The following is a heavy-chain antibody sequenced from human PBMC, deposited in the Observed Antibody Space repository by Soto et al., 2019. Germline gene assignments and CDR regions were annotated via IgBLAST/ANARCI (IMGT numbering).Heavy chain of an antibody. CDR2: INTKNGDT. CDR1: GYSFSDFY. Sequence: QVQLVQSGPEVKKPGASVNVSCKASGYSFSDFYVHWVRQAPGQGLEWMGWINTKNGDTNYAESFQGRVTVTRDTLTSTASLELGSLGSDDTAVYDCARDHAFKALASGWNADYWGQGTLVTVSS. CDR3: ARDHAFKALASGWNADY. D-gene: IGHD6-19*01. V-gene: IGHV1-2*02. J-gene: IGHJ4*02.